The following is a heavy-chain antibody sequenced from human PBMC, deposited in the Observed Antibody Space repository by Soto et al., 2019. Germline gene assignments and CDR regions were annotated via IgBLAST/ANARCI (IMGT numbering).Heavy chain of an antibody. CDR3: SIGSWSAETFDV. J-gene: IGHJ3*01. Sequence: QVHLIQSGAEVKKPGSSVKVSCKAAGGTFNTYTLFWVRQAPGHGLEWMGRIIPMLTVTNSAQKFQGRLTLPADKSTGTAFMALTSLRSDDTAVYYCSIGSWSAETFDVWGQGTMVTVSS. CDR2: IIPMLTVT. V-gene: IGHV1-69*02. D-gene: IGHD2-2*01. CDR1: GGTFNTYT.